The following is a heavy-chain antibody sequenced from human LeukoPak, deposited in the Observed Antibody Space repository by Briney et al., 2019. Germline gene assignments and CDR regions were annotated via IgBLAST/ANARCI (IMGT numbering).Heavy chain of an antibody. CDR1: GGSISSGGYS. J-gene: IGHJ4*02. V-gene: IGHV4-30-2*01. Sequence: PSETLSLTCAVSGGSISSGGYSWSWIRQPPGKGLEWIGYIYHSGSTYYNPSLKSRVTISVDRSKNRFSLKLSSVTAADTAVYYCARALYYYDSSGPCANWGQGTLVTVSS. CDR2: IYHSGST. CDR3: ARALYYYDSSGPCAN. D-gene: IGHD3-22*01.